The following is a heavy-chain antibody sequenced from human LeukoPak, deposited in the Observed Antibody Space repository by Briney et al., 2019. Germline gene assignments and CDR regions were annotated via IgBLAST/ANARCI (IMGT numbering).Heavy chain of an antibody. J-gene: IGHJ4*02. V-gene: IGHV4-59*01. D-gene: IGHD3-10*01. CDR1: GGSISSYY. CDR3: ARSSAGTTNDY. Sequence: SETLSLTCTVSGGSISSYYWSWIRQPPGRGLEWIGYIYYSGSTNYNPSLKSRVTISVDTSKNQFSLKLSSVTAADTAVYYCARSSAGTTNDYWGQGTLVTVSS. CDR2: IYYSGST.